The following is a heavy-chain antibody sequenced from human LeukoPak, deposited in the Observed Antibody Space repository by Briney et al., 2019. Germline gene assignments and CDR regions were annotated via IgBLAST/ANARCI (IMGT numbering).Heavy chain of an antibody. CDR1: DDSFSSHY. CDR3: ARDLVTVTKGFDI. Sequence: PSETLSLTCAVSDDSFSSHYWTWIRQPPGKGLEWIGYISYIGSTNYNPSLKSRVTISIDTSKNQFSLKLTSGTAADTAVYYCARDLVTVTKGFDIWGQGTMVSVSS. V-gene: IGHV4-59*11. J-gene: IGHJ3*02. D-gene: IGHD4-17*01. CDR2: ISYIGST.